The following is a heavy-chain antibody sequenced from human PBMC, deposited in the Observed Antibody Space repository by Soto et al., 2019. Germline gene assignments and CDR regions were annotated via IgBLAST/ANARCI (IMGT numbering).Heavy chain of an antibody. D-gene: IGHD5-12*01. Sequence: ASVKVSCKASGDSFSRSTFSWVRQAPGQGLEWMGWISPDNGNTNYAQKLQGRVTMTTDTSTNTAYMELRSLRSDDTAVYYCARALGYSGYAGMDVWGQGTTVTVSS. CDR1: GDSFSRST. CDR2: ISPDNGNT. CDR3: ARALGYSGYAGMDV. V-gene: IGHV1-18*01. J-gene: IGHJ6*02.